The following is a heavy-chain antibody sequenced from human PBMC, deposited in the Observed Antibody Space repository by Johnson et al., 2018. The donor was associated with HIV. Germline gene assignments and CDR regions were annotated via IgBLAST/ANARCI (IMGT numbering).Heavy chain of an antibody. CDR2: ICSGGST. CDR3: ASPLEAAAGPMDAFDI. Sequence: VQLVESGGGLIQPGGSLRLSCAASGLTVSINYMSWVRQPPGKGLEWVSVICSGGSTYYADSVKGRFTISRDNSKNTLYLQMNSLRAEDTTVYYCASPLEAAAGPMDAFDIWGQGTMVTVSS. CDR1: GLTVSINY. V-gene: IGHV3-66*03. D-gene: IGHD6-13*01. J-gene: IGHJ3*02.